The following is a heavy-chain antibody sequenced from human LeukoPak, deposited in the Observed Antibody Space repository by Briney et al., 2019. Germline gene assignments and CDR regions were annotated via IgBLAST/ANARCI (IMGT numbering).Heavy chain of an antibody. Sequence: PGGSLRLSCAASGFTFNNYAMNWVRQAPGKGLEWVSGISGSDDSTYFADSVKGRFTISRDNSKNTLYLQMNSLRAEDTAVYYCVREGVVSGLRKVEDYWGQGTLVTVSS. D-gene: IGHD4-17*01. CDR3: VREGVVSGLRKVEDY. CDR2: ISGSDDST. V-gene: IGHV3-23*01. J-gene: IGHJ4*02. CDR1: GFTFNNYA.